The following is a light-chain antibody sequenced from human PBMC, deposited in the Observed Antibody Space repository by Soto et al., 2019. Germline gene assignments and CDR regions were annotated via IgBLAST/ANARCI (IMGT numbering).Light chain of an antibody. CDR3: GSYTSSSTYV. J-gene: IGLJ1*01. Sequence: QSALTQPASVSGSPGQSITISCTGTNSDVGDYNYVSWYQQHPGKAPKLMIYDVNNRPSGISARFSGSKSGNTASLTISGLQAEDEADYYCGSYTSSSTYVFGTGTKLTVL. V-gene: IGLV2-14*01. CDR1: NSDVGDYNY. CDR2: DVN.